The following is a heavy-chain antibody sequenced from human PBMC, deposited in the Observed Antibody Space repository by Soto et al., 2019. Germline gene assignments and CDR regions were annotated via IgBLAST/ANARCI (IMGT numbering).Heavy chain of an antibody. V-gene: IGHV3-53*02. CDR1: GFTVSNNY. J-gene: IGHJ4*02. Sequence: EVQLVETGGGLIQPGGSLRLSCAAFGFTVSNNYMSWVRQAPGKGLEWVSLIYSGGNTYYADSVKGRFTISRDSSKNTLYLQMNTLRAEDTALYYCARSVSRDYVLYWGQGTLVTVSS. D-gene: IGHD3-10*02. CDR3: ARSVSRDYVLY. CDR2: IYSGGNT.